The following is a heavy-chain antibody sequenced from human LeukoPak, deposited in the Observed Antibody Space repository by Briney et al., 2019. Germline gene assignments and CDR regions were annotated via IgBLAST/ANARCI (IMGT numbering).Heavy chain of an antibody. CDR1: GFTFRNYY. J-gene: IGHJ4*01. D-gene: IGHD1-1*01. CDR2: ISLDGNNE. CDR3: ARDLSGHWTYDY. V-gene: IGHV3-30-3*01. Sequence: GGSLRPSCAASGFTFRNYYMHWVRQAPGKGLEWVAVISLDGNNEYYADSVEGRFSLSRDNSMNTLYLQLNSLRTEDTAMYYCARDLSGHWTYDYWGQGTLVTVSS.